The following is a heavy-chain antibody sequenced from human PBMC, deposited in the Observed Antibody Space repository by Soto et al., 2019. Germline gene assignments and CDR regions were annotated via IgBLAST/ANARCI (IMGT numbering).Heavy chain of an antibody. CDR2: IYPGDSDT. Sequence: GESLKISCXGSGYSFTSYWIGWVRQMPGKGLEWMGIIYPGDSDTRYSPPFQGQVTISADKSISSAYLQWSSLRASDTAMYYCVRSYNSGWIFDYWGQGTLVTVSS. J-gene: IGHJ4*02. CDR1: GYSFTSYW. V-gene: IGHV5-51*01. D-gene: IGHD6-19*01. CDR3: VRSYNSGWIFDY.